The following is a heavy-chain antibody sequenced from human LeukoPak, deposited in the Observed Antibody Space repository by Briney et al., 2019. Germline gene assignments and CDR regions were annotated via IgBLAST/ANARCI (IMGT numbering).Heavy chain of an antibody. CDR1: GFTFSRDG. D-gene: IGHD3-22*01. Sequence: PGGSLRLSCAASGFTFSRDGMHWVRQAPGKGLEWVADIWYDGSNKFYADSVNDRFTISRDNPKTTLYLQMNSLRAEDTAVYFCARRGVVIRVILVGFHKEAFYFDSWGQGALVTVSS. J-gene: IGHJ4*02. CDR3: ARRGVVIRVILVGFHKEAFYFDS. CDR2: IWYDGSNK. V-gene: IGHV3-33*01.